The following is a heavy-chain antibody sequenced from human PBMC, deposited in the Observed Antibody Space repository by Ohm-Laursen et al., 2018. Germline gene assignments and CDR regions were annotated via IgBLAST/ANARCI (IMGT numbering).Heavy chain of an antibody. CDR1: GGSISSYY. CDR3: ARHRGVGATLGYDWFDP. D-gene: IGHD1-26*01. Sequence: SETLSLTCTVSGGSISSYYWSWIRQPPGKGLEWIGYIYYSGSTNYNPSLKSRVTISVDTSKNQFSLKLSSVTAADTAVYYCARHRGVGATLGYDWFDPWGQGTLVTVSS. V-gene: IGHV4-59*08. J-gene: IGHJ5*02. CDR2: IYYSGST.